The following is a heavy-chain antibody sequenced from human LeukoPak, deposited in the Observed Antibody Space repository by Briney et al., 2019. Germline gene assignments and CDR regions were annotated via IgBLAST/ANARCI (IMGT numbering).Heavy chain of an antibody. J-gene: IGHJ4*02. CDR2: ICYSGGT. CDR1: GGSMFSYS. V-gene: IGHV4-59*01. D-gene: IGHD6-19*01. Sequence: SGTLCLTCTVSGGSMFSYSWSWIRQSPGKGLECIGDICYSGGTKYNPSLKSRVTILVDTSNKQFSLRLRTSTAAVTAVEYCAGGSIAVAGLEFGYWGQGTLVTVSS. CDR3: AGGSIAVAGLEFGY.